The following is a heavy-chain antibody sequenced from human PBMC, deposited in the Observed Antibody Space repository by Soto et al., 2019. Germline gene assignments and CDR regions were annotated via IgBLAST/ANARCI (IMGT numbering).Heavy chain of an antibody. J-gene: IGHJ1*01. CDR1: GFTFSSYG. Sequence: VQLVESGGGVVQPGRSLRLSCAASGFTFSSYGMHWVRQAPGKRLEWVALIWYDGSNEYYVDSVKGRFTISRDNSKNTLYLQMNSLRPEDTAVYYCAREEYSSGTGYIQHSGQGTLVTVSS. V-gene: IGHV3-33*01. CDR3: AREEYSSGTGYIQH. CDR2: IWYDGSNE. D-gene: IGHD6-19*01.